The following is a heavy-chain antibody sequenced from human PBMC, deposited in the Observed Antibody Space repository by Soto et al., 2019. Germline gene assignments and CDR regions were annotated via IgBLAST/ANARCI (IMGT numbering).Heavy chain of an antibody. CDR2: ISGSGGST. Sequence: GGSLRLSCAASGFTFSSYAMSWVRQAPGKGLEWVSAISGSGGSTYYADYVKGRFTISRDNSKNTLYLQMNSLRAEDTAVYYCAKDSSSSWYGYFQHWGQGTLVTVSS. D-gene: IGHD6-13*01. V-gene: IGHV3-23*01. CDR3: AKDSSSSWYGYFQH. CDR1: GFTFSSYA. J-gene: IGHJ1*01.